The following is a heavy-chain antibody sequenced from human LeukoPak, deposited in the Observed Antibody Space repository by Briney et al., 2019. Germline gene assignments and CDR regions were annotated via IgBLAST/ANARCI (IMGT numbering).Heavy chain of an antibody. CDR2: IYYSGST. V-gene: IGHV4-59*01. J-gene: IGHJ4*02. D-gene: IGHD3-22*01. CDR3: ARSPRYYYDSSGYYVYYFDY. Sequence: SETLSLTCTVSGGSISSYYWSWIRQPPGKGLEWIGYIYYSGSTNYNPSLKSRVTISVDTSKNQFSLKLSSVTVADTAVYYCARSPRYYYDSSGYYVYYFDYWGQGTLVTVSS. CDR1: GGSISSYY.